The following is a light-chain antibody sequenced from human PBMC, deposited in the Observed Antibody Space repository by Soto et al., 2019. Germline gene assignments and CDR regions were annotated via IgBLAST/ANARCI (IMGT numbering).Light chain of an antibody. Sequence: EIVLTQSPGTLSLSPAERATLSCRASQSVSNNYLAWYQQKPGQAPRLLIYGASTRATGIPARFSGSGSGTEFTLTISSLQSEDFATYYCQQANSFLEGTFGQGTRLEIK. J-gene: IGKJ5*01. CDR3: QQANSFLEGT. CDR1: QSVSNN. CDR2: GAS. V-gene: IGKV3-15*01.